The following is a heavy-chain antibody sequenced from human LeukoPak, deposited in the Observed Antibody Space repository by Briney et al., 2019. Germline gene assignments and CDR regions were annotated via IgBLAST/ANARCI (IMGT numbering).Heavy chain of an antibody. Sequence: GASVKVSCKASGYTFTSYDINWVRQATGQGLEWMGWMNPNSGNTGYAQKFEGRVTITRNTSISTAYMELSSLRSEDTAVYYCARGLRGPRYDFWSGYYPKFYYSYMDVWGKGTTVTVSS. CDR2: MNPNSGNT. D-gene: IGHD3-3*01. V-gene: IGHV1-8*03. CDR1: GYTFTSYD. CDR3: ARGLRGPRYDFWSGYYPKFYYSYMDV. J-gene: IGHJ6*03.